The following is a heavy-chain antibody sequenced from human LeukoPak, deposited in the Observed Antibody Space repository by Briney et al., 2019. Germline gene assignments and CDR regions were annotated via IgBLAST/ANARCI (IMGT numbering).Heavy chain of an antibody. CDR2: INPNSGGT. CDR3: AREGFCSITTCYGTFDY. D-gene: IGHD2-2*01. V-gene: IGHV1-2*02. CDR1: GYTISGHY. J-gene: IGHJ4*02. Sequence: ASVKVSCKASGYTISGHYLHWVRQAPGKGLEWMGWINPNSGGTNYSQKFQGRVTMTRDTSLSTAYMELSRLTSDDTAVYYCAREGFCSITTCYGTFDYWGQGALVTVSS.